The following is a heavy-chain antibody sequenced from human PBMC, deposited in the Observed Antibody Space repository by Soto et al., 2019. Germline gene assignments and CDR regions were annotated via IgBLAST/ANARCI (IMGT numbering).Heavy chain of an antibody. CDR2: IKQDGSEK. V-gene: IGHV3-7*05. D-gene: IGHD6-19*01. CDR3: ARHPPKQWLVRSYFQH. CDR1: GFTFSSYW. J-gene: IGHJ1*01. Sequence: PGGSLRLSCAASGFTFSSYWMSWVRQAPGKGLEWVANIKQDGSEKYYVDSVKGRFTISRDNAKNSLYLQMNSLRAEDTAVYYCARHPPKQWLVRSYFQHWGQGTLVTVSS.